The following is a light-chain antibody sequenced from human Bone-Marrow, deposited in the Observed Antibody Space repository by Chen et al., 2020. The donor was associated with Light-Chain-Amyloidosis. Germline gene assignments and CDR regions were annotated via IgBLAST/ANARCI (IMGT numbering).Light chain of an antibody. J-gene: IGKJ4*01. CDR3: QQYGTSPLT. CDR2: GSS. CDR1: QTISSNY. Sequence: EIVLTQSPGTLSLSPGEGANISCRASQTISSNYLNWYQQKFGQAPWLLIYGSSSRATGIPDRFTGSGSGTDFTLTINRLEPDDFAMYYCQQYGTSPLTFGGGTKVEIK. V-gene: IGKV3-20*01.